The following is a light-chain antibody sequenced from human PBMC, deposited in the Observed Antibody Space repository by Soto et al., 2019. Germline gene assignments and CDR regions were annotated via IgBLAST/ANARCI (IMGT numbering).Light chain of an antibody. V-gene: IGKV1-33*01. CDR1: QDISNY. Sequence: DIQMTQSPSSLSASVGDRVTITCRASQDISNYLNWYQQRPGKAPKLLVYYASNLERGVPSRFSGTRSGTHFTFAITSLQPEDVATYYCQQSDSLPITFGQGTRLEI. J-gene: IGKJ5*01. CDR2: YAS. CDR3: QQSDSLPIT.